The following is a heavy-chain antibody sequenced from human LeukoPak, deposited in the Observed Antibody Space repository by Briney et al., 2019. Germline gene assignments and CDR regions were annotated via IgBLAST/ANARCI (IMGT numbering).Heavy chain of an antibody. J-gene: IGHJ4*02. V-gene: IGHV1-2*06. CDR2: INPNSGGT. Sequence: GASVTVSCKASGYTFTSYDINWVRQATGQGLEWMGRINPNSGGTNYAQKFQGRVTMTRDTSISTAYMELSRLRSDDTAVYYCARGYLLRYFDWLFGAYWGQGTLVTVSS. CDR1: GYTFTSYD. D-gene: IGHD3-9*01. CDR3: ARGYLLRYFDWLFGAY.